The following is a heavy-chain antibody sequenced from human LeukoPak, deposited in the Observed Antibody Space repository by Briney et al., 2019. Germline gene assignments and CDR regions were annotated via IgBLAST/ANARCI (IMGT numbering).Heavy chain of an antibody. CDR3: ARALLWFGETEYYFDY. V-gene: IGHV1-69*13. CDR2: IIPIFGTA. J-gene: IGHJ4*02. CDR1: GGTFSSYA. D-gene: IGHD3-10*01. Sequence: ASVKVSCEASGGTFSSYAISWVRQAPGQGLEWMGGIIPIFGTANYAQKFQGRVTITADESTSTAYMELSSLRSEDTAVYYCARALLWFGETEYYFDYWGQGTLVTVSS.